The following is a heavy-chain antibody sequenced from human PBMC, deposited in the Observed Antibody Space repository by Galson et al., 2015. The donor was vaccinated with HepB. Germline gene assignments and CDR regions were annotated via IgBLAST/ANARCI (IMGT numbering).Heavy chain of an antibody. D-gene: IGHD6-13*01. CDR1: GLTVSTYW. V-gene: IGHV3-23*01. CDR3: AARRIAAQFFPENSIDY. J-gene: IGHJ4*02. Sequence: SLRLSCATSGLTVSTYWMSWVRQAPGKGLEWVSAISGSGGSTYYADSVKGRFTISRDNSKNTLYLQMNSLRAEDTAVYYCAARRIAAQFFPENSIDYWGQGTLVTVSS. CDR2: ISGSGGST.